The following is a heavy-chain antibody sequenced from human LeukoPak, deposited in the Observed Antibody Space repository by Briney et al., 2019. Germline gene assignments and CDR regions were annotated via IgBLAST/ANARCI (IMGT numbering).Heavy chain of an antibody. Sequence: GGSLRLSCAATGLSVSSNFMSWVRQAPGKGLEWVSGISWNSGSIGYADSVKGRFTISRDNAKNSLYLQMNSLRAEDMALYYCAKALSSSWSSVFDYWGQGTLVTVSS. CDR2: ISWNSGSI. CDR1: GLSVSSNF. CDR3: AKALSSSWSSVFDY. J-gene: IGHJ4*02. V-gene: IGHV3-9*03. D-gene: IGHD6-13*01.